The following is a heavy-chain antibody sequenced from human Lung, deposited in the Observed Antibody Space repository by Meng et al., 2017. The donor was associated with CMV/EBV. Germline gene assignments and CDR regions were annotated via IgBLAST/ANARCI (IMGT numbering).Heavy chain of an antibody. CDR3: ASKAGVVPAAIPVYYYYGMDV. J-gene: IGHJ6*02. CDR1: GGTFSSYA. CDR2: IIPIFGTA. Sequence: SVXVSXXASGGTFSSYAISWVRQAPGQGLEWMGGIIPIFGTANYAQKFQGRVTITTDESTSTAYMELSSLRSEDTAVYYCASKAGVVPAAIPVYYYYGMDVWGQGTXVTVSS. V-gene: IGHV1-69*05. D-gene: IGHD2-2*02.